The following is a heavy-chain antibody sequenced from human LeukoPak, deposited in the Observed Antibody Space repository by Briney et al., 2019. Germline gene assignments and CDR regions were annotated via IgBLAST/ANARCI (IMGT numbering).Heavy chain of an antibody. CDR3: TRVMDIVVVPAACFDY. Sequence: GGSLRLSGTALGLTFGDYAMSWVRQAPGKGLEWVGFIRSKAYGGTTEYAASVKGRFTISRDDSKSIAYLQMNSLKTEDTAVYYCTRVMDIVVVPAACFDYWGQGTLVTVSS. CDR2: IRSKAYGGTT. CDR1: GLTFGDYA. J-gene: IGHJ4*02. D-gene: IGHD2-2*03. V-gene: IGHV3-49*04.